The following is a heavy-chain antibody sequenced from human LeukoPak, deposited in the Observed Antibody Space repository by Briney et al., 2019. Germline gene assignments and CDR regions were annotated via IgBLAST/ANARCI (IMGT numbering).Heavy chain of an antibody. CDR2: IHYSGTT. CDR3: ARVVVPGYFDL. Sequence: SETLSLTCTVSGGSNSSGSFYGGWVRQPPGKRLEWIATIHYSGTTYYNPSLKSRVTMSVDTSKNQFSLRLSSVTAADTAVYYCARVVVPGYFDLWGHGTLVPVSS. V-gene: IGHV4-39*07. CDR1: GGSNSSGSFY. J-gene: IGHJ4*01.